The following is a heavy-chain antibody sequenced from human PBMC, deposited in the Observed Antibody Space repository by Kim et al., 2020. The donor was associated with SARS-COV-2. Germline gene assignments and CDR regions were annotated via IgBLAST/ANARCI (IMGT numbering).Heavy chain of an antibody. Sequence: GGSLRLSCAASGFTFSSYGMHWVRQAPGKGLEWVAVISYDGSNKYYADSVKGRFTISRDNSKNTLYLQMNSLRAEDTAVYYCARERGYYDIRNAFDIWGQGTMVTVSS. CDR1: GFTFSSYG. V-gene: IGHV3-33*05. D-gene: IGHD3-9*01. J-gene: IGHJ3*02. CDR3: ARERGYYDIRNAFDI. CDR2: ISYDGSNK.